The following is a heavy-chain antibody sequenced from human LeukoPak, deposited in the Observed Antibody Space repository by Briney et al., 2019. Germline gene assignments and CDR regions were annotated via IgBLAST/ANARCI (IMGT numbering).Heavy chain of an antibody. Sequence: GRSLRLSCAASGFTFSSYGMHWVRQAPGKGLEWVAVISHDGSNKYYADSVKGRFTISRDKSKNTLYLQMNSLRAEDTALYYCAKRCRGAAGSCLDYWGQGTLVTVSS. CDR2: ISHDGSNK. CDR3: AKRCRGAAGSCLDY. D-gene: IGHD6-13*01. V-gene: IGHV3-30*18. J-gene: IGHJ4*02. CDR1: GFTFSSYG.